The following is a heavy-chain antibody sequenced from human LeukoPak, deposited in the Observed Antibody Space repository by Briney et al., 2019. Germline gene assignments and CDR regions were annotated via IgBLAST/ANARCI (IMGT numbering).Heavy chain of an antibody. CDR3: VKEQSSGWYRVADS. CDR1: GITISSEG. V-gene: IGHV3-30*18. D-gene: IGHD6-19*01. Sequence: PGGSLRLSCAASGITISSEGMHWVRQAPGKGREWLAVFSYDGSEIYYSDSAKGRFTISKEYSKNTLHLQMNSLRVEDTAVYYCVKEQSSGWYRVADSWGQGTLVTVSS. CDR2: FSYDGSEI. J-gene: IGHJ4*02.